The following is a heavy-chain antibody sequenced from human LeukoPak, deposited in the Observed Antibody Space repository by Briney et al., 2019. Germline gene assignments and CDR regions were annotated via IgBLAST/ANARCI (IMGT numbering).Heavy chain of an antibody. J-gene: IGHJ4*02. V-gene: IGHV3-23*01. CDR2: ISGDDGST. D-gene: IGHD5-18*01. CDR3: AKDISQGYTYGFIEQDF. Sequence: GGSLRLYCAASGFTFSTYAMSWVRQAPGKGLEWVSAISGDDGSTYYADSLKGRFTISRDNSKNTLYLQMNSLRAEDTAVYYCAKDISQGYTYGFIEQDFWGQGTPVTVSS. CDR1: GFTFSTYA.